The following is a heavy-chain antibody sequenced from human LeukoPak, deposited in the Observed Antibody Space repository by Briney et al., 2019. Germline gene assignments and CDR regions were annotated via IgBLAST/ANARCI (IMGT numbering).Heavy chain of an antibody. V-gene: IGHV4-34*01. Sequence: SETLSLTCAVCGGSFSGYYWSWIRQPPGKGLEWIGEINHSGSTNYNPSLKSRVTISVDTSKNQFSLKLSSVTAADTAVYYCASRLYDFWSGYYTGIDYWGQGTLVTVSS. D-gene: IGHD3-3*01. CDR3: ASRLYDFWSGYYTGIDY. CDR2: INHSGST. J-gene: IGHJ4*02. CDR1: GGSFSGYY.